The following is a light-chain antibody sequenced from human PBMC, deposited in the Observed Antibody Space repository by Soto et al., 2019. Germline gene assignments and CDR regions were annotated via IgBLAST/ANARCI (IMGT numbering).Light chain of an antibody. Sequence: QTVVTQEPSFSVSPGGTVTLTCGLSSGSVSTSNYPSWYQQTPGQAPRTLIYSINTRPSGVPDRFSGSILGNKAALTITGAQADDESHYYCVLYMNSGVWVFGGGTQLTVL. CDR3: VLYMNSGVWV. CDR2: SIN. CDR1: SGSVSTSNY. J-gene: IGLJ3*02. V-gene: IGLV8-61*01.